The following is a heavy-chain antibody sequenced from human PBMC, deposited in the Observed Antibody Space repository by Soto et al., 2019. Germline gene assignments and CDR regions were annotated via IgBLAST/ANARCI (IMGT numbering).Heavy chain of an antibody. J-gene: IGHJ6*02. CDR2: IWYDGSNK. CDR1: GFTFSSYG. D-gene: IGHD2-2*01. V-gene: IGHV3-33*01. Sequence: GGSLRLSCAASGFTFSSYGMHWVRQAPGKGLEWVAVIWYDGSNKYYADSVKGRFTISRDNSKNTLYLQMNSLRAEDTAVYYCARDRCSSTSCYYYYYYGMDVWGQGTTVTVSS. CDR3: ARDRCSSTSCYYYYYYGMDV.